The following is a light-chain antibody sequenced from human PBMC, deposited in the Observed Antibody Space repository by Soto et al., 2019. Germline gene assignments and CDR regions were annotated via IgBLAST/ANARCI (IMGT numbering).Light chain of an antibody. CDR3: QQYNSMLS. V-gene: IGKV1-33*01. CDR1: HDVSRN. CDR2: DAS. Sequence: DIQMTQSPSSLSASVGDRVTIACQSSHDVSRNLNWFQQKPGEAPKLLIYDASNLERGVPSRFSARGSGTDFTFTISILQPEDLAKYYCQQYNSMLSFGGGTEIELK. J-gene: IGKJ4*01.